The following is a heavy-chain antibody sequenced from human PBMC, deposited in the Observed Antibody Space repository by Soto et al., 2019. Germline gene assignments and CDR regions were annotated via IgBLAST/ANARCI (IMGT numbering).Heavy chain of an antibody. J-gene: IGHJ6*03. D-gene: IGHD3-10*01. CDR3: ARRGGPSGGDYYMDV. CDR1: GYTFTSYD. CDR2: MNPNSGNT. V-gene: IGHV1-8*01. Sequence: QVQLVQSGAEVKKPGASVKVSCKASGYTFTSYDINWVRQATGQGLEWMGWMNPNSGNTGYAQKFQGRVTMTRNTSISTAYMELSRLGSEDTAVYYWARRGGPSGGDYYMDVWDKGTTVTVSS.